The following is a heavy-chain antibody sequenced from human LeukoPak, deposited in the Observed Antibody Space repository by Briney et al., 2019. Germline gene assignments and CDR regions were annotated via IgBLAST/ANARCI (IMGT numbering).Heavy chain of an antibody. CDR2: IYYSGST. D-gene: IGHD4-23*01. J-gene: IGHJ4*02. Sequence: PSETLSLTCTVSGGSISSYHWSWIRQPPGKGLEWIGYIYYSGSTNYNPSLKSRVTISVDTSKNQFSLKLSSVTAADTAVYYCARGFDYGGNSDYWGQGTLVTVSS. V-gene: IGHV4-59*01. CDR1: GGSISSYH. CDR3: ARGFDYGGNSDY.